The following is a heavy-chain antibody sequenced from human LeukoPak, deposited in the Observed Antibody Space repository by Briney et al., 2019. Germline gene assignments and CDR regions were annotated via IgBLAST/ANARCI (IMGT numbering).Heavy chain of an antibody. Sequence: GGSLRLSCAASGFTVSSNYMSWVRQAPGKGLEWVSVIYSGGSTYYADSVKGRFTISRDNSKNTLYLQMNSLRAEDTAVYYCAKDRSSGWYTGADYWGQGTLVTVSS. V-gene: IGHV3-66*02. J-gene: IGHJ4*02. CDR1: GFTVSSNY. CDR3: AKDRSSGWYTGADY. D-gene: IGHD6-19*01. CDR2: IYSGGST.